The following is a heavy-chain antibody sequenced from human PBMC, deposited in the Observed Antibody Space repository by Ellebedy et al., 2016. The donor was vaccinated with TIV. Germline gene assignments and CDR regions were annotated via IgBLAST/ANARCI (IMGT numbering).Heavy chain of an antibody. D-gene: IGHD3-22*01. Sequence: GESLKISCAASGFTFSNAWMSWVRQAPGKGLEWVGRIKRKTDAGTTDYAAPVKGRFTISRDDSENTLFLQMNSLKTEDTAVYYCTTEMRVLSYYDNSGFDYWGQGTRVTVSS. J-gene: IGHJ4*02. CDR3: TTEMRVLSYYDNSGFDY. V-gene: IGHV3-15*01. CDR1: GFTFSNAW. CDR2: IKRKTDAGTT.